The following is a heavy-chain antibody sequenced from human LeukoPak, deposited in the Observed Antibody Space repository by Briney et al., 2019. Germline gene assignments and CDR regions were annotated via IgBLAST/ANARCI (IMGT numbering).Heavy chain of an antibody. CDR1: GLTFSSYG. Sequence: GGSLRLSCAASGLTFSSYGMHWVRQAPGKGLEWVAVISYDGTIRNYADPVKGRFTISRDNSKNTLYLQMKSLTAEDTALYYCAKGGCSSTTCYLANPWGQGTLVTVSS. CDR2: ISYDGTIR. D-gene: IGHD2-2*01. CDR3: AKGGCSSTTCYLANP. V-gene: IGHV3-30*18. J-gene: IGHJ5*02.